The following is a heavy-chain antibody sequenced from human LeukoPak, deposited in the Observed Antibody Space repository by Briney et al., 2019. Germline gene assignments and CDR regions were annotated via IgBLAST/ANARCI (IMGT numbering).Heavy chain of an antibody. CDR1: GGSISSYY. V-gene: IGHV4-59*01. J-gene: IGHJ4*02. D-gene: IGHD7-27*01. CDR3: ARSPGAPFDY. Sequence: SETLSLACTVSGGSISSYYWSWIRQPPGKGLEWIGYIYFRGTTNHHPSIKSRVTISVDTSKNQFSLKLTSVTTADTAVYYCARSPGAPFDYWGQGSLVTVSS. CDR2: IYFRGTT.